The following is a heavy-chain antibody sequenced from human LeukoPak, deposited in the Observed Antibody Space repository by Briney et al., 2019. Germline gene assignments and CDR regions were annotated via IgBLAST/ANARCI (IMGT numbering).Heavy chain of an antibody. CDR1: GGSFSGYY. CDR3: ARGWWDNWFDP. Sequence: PSETLSLTCAVYGGSFSGYYWSWIRQPPGKGLEWIGEINHSGSTNYNPSLKSRVTISVDTSKNQFPLKLSSVTAADTAVYYCARGWWDNWFDPWGQGTLVTVSS. V-gene: IGHV4-34*01. D-gene: IGHD2-8*02. J-gene: IGHJ5*02. CDR2: INHSGST.